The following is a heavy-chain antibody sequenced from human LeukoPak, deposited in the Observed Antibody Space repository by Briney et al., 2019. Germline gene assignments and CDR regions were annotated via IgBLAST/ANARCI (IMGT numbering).Heavy chain of an antibody. CDR2: IYPGDSET. D-gene: IGHD3-10*01. CDR3: ARLGLGSGSSCDY. CDR1: GDNFASYR. V-gene: IGHV5-51*01. Sequence: GESLKISCKVSGDNFASYRIGWVRQMPGKGLEWMGFIYPGDSETKNSPSFQGQVTMPADKSISTAYLQWSSLKASDTAIYYCARLGLGSGSSCDYWGQGTLVIVSS. J-gene: IGHJ4*02.